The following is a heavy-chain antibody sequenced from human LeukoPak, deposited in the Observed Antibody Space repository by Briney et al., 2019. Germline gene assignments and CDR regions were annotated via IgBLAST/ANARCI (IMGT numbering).Heavy chain of an antibody. Sequence: PPETLSLTCTVSGGSISSFYWSWIRQAPGKGLEWIGHTFHNGNSNYNPSLKTRVTLSLDTSKNQFSLKLNSVTAADTAVYYCASIEGYCSGGTCYSMEYFRHWGQGTQVAVSS. V-gene: IGHV4-59*01. CDR2: TFHNGNS. CDR3: ASIEGYCSGGTCYSMEYFRH. CDR1: GGSISSFY. D-gene: IGHD2-15*01. J-gene: IGHJ1*01.